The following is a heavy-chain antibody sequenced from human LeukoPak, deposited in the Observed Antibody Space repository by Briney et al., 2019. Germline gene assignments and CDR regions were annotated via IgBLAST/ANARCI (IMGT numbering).Heavy chain of an antibody. CDR2: IDARSGIT. J-gene: IGHJ4*02. D-gene: IGHD6-13*01. CDR3: ARAHYSSFDY. Sequence: GGSLRLSCAASGFTFTIFGLNWVRQAPGKGPEWVSYIDARSGITYYADSVQGRFTISRDNAKESVFLQMNSLRADDTAVYYCARAHYSSFDYWGQGTLVTVSS. CDR1: GFTFTIFG. V-gene: IGHV3-48*01.